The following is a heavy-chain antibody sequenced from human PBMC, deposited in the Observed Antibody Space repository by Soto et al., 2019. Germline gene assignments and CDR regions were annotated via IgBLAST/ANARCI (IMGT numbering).Heavy chain of an antibody. CDR1: GYSFTSYW. Sequence: GESLKISCKGSGYSFTSYWIGWVRQMPRKGLEWMGIIYPGDSDTRYSPSFQGQVTISADKSISTAYLQWSSLKASDTAMYYCATHSYDSSGYYYLDYWGQGTLVTVSS. V-gene: IGHV5-51*01. CDR2: IYPGDSDT. J-gene: IGHJ4*02. D-gene: IGHD3-22*01. CDR3: ATHSYDSSGYYYLDY.